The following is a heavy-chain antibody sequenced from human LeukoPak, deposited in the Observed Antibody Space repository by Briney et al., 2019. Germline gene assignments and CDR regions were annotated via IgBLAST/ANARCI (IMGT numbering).Heavy chain of an antibody. CDR3: ARATVGWLDY. D-gene: IGHD1-26*01. CDR1: GFSFSSYS. Sequence: TGGSLRLSCAASGFSFSSYSMNWVRQAPGKGLEWVSYISSSSSTIYYTDSVKGRFTISRDNAKNSLYLQMNSLRDEDTAVYYCARATVGWLDYWGQGTLVTVSS. CDR2: ISSSSSTI. V-gene: IGHV3-48*02. J-gene: IGHJ4*02.